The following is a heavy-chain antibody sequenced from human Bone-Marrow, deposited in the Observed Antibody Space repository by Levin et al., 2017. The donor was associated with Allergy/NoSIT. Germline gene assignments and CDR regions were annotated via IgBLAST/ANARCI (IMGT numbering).Heavy chain of an antibody. CDR3: ARDSTTGLVDY. V-gene: IGHV3-30-3*01. D-gene: IGHD1-26*01. J-gene: IGHJ4*02. CDR2: ISYDGSNK. Sequence: LSLTCAASGFTFSSYAMHWVRQAPGKGLEWVAVISYDGSNKYYADSVKGRFTISRDNSKNTLYLQMNSLRAEDTAVYYCARDSTTGLVDYWGQGTLVTVSS. CDR1: GFTFSSYA.